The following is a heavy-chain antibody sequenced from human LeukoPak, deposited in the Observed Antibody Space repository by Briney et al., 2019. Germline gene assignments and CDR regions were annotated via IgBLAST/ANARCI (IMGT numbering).Heavy chain of an antibody. V-gene: IGHV4-59*02. CDR1: GGSVTDYY. J-gene: IGHJ4*02. CDR3: AKDLFARYSYGYEDVDY. Sequence: SETLSLTCTVSGGSVTDYYWSWIRQSPGKGLEWIGYIYYTGTSYNPSLKSRVTISTDTSKNQFSLKLISVTAADTAVYYCAKDLFARYSYGYEDVDYWGQGTLVTVSS. D-gene: IGHD5-18*01. CDR2: IYYTGT.